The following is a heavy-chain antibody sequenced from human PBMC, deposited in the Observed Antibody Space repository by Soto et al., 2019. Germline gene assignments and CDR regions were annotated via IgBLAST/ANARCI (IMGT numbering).Heavy chain of an antibody. J-gene: IGHJ6*02. D-gene: IGHD2-2*02. CDR3: VPLPPTTILGRPGMDV. CDR1: GDTFSKYA. CDR2: VIPLFGTT. V-gene: IGHV1-69*01. Sequence: QVQLVQSGAEVKKPGSSVKVSCKASGDTFSKYAITWVRQAPGQGLEWMGGVIPLFGTTNYAQKFQGRVTITADESTTTAYMELSSLRSEDTAVYYWVPLPPTTILGRPGMDVWGQGTTVTVSS.